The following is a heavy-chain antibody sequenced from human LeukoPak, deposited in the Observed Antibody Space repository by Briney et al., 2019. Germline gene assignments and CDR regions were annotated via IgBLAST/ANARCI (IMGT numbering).Heavy chain of an antibody. J-gene: IGHJ4*02. Sequence: KPSETLSLTCAVYGGSFGGYYWSWIRQPPGKGLEWIGEINHSGSTNYNPSLKSRVTISVDTSKNQFSLKLSSVTAADTAVYYCARRSPGYYDFWSGYPAGFDYWGQGTLVTVSS. V-gene: IGHV4-34*01. CDR1: GGSFGGYY. CDR3: ARRSPGYYDFWSGYPAGFDY. CDR2: INHSGST. D-gene: IGHD3-3*01.